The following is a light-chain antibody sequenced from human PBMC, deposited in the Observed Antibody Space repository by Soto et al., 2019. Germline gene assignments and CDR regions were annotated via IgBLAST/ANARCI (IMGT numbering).Light chain of an antibody. V-gene: IGLV1-44*01. J-gene: IGLJ1*01. CDR2: SNT. CDR1: SSNIGGNT. CDR3: AAWDDSLSAYV. Sequence: QLVLTQPPSASGTPGQRVTISCSGSSSNIGGNTVNWYQLLPGTAPKLVIYSNTERPSGVPDRFSGSKFGTSASLAISGLQSEDEADYYCAAWDDSLSAYVFGPGTKLTVL.